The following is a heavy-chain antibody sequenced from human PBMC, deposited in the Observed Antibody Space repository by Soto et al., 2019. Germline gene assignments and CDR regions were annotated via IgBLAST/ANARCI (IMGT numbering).Heavy chain of an antibody. CDR1: DDSINSAKYY. CDR3: ARLEGLATISYYFDF. Sequence: PSETLSLTCSVSDDSINSAKYYWGWIRQPPGKGLEWIGSIYYRGNAYYNPSLQTRVTISLDKSKSHFSLKLNSVTAADSAVYFCARLEGLATISYYFDFWAPGALVAVSS. V-gene: IGHV4-39*02. D-gene: IGHD3-9*01. J-gene: IGHJ4*02. CDR2: IYYRGNA.